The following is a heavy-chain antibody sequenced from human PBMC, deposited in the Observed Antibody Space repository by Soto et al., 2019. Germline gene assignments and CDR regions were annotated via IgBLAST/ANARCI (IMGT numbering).Heavy chain of an antibody. CDR1: GGPIRSYY. CDR2: IFNTGGT. D-gene: IGHD6-13*01. CDR3: ARGIATTEMDV. J-gene: IGHJ6*02. Sequence: SETLSLTCTVSGGPIRSYYWSWIRQPPGKGLEWIGYIFNTGGTNYNPSLKSRVTISVDTSKNQFSLKLSSVTAADTAVYYCARGIATTEMDVWGQGTTVT. V-gene: IGHV4-59*01.